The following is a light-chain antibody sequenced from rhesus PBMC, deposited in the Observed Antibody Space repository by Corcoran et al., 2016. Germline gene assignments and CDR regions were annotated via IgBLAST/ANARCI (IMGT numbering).Light chain of an antibody. CDR3: LQHNSYPFT. Sequence: DIQMTQSPSSLTASVGDTVPITCRESQDISSYVNLFQQKPVKAPQLLIYDVSTLESGVPSRYSGSGSWTDFTLPISSLPPEYFTAYYCLQHNSYPFTFGPGTKLDIK. J-gene: IGKJ3*01. V-gene: IGKV1-28*03. CDR1: QDISSY. CDR2: DVS.